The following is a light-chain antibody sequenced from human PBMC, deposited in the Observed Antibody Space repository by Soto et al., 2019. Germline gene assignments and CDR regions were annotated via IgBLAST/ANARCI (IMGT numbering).Light chain of an antibody. J-gene: IGLJ3*02. CDR1: SSNIGANFD. CDR3: QSYDRSLSGWV. Sequence: QSVLTQPPSVSGAPGQRVTISCTGSSSNIGANFDVHWYHQLPGTAPKLLIYGNTNRPSGVPDRFSGSKSGALASLAITGLQAEDEADYYCQSYDRSLSGWVFGGGTKVTVL. CDR2: GNT. V-gene: IGLV1-40*01.